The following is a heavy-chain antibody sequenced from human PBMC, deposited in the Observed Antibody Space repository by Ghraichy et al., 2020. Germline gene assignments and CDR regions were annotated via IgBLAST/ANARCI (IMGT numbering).Heavy chain of an antibody. CDR3: ARRRKILATPSGDALDI. CDR1: GGSISDSY. CDR2: FYGSGST. D-gene: IGHD6-6*01. Sequence: ESLNISCTVSGGSISDSYWTWIRQPPGKRLEWIGYFYGSGSTRYNPSLGSRVTISLDASKVQFSLGLTSVTAADTAVYYCARRRKILATPSGDALDIWGQGTMVTVSS. V-gene: IGHV4-4*09. J-gene: IGHJ3*02.